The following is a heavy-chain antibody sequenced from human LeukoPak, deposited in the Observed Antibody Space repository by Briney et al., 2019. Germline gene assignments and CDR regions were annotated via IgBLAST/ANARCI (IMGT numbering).Heavy chain of an antibody. Sequence: GGPLRLSCAASGFPFNDYSMNWVRQAPGKGLEWISYIGIDSGNTKYADSVKGRFTISADSAKNSLHLQMNSLRVEDTAVYYCARDQYYYDNSGYSYFDYWGQGTLVTVSS. CDR1: GFPFNDYS. CDR2: IGIDSGNT. CDR3: ARDQYYYDNSGYSYFDY. J-gene: IGHJ4*02. V-gene: IGHV3-48*04. D-gene: IGHD3-22*01.